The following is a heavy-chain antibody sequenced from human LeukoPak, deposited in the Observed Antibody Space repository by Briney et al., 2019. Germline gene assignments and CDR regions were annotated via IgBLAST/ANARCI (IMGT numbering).Heavy chain of an antibody. CDR1: VGSINSGDYY. D-gene: IGHD3-16*02. J-gene: IGHJ4*02. Sequence: SETLSLTCTVSVGSINSGDYYWSWIRQPPGKGLEWIGYIYYSGSTYYNPSLKSRVTISVDTSKNQFSLKLSSVTAADTAVYYCARASISYIQNEGYYWGQGTLVTVSS. V-gene: IGHV4-30-4*08. CDR2: IYYSGST. CDR3: ARASISYIQNEGYY.